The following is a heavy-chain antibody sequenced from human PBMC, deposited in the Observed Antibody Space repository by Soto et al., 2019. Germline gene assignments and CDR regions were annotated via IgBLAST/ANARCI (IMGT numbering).Heavy chain of an antibody. CDR2: IYTGGDT. CDR3: ARQSGSSGTFDY. J-gene: IGHJ4*02. Sequence: GSLRLSCAASGFTVSSNYMNWVRQAPGKGLEWVSVIYTGGDTYYADSVKGRFTISRDNSKNTLFLQMNSLRAEDTAVYCCARQSGSSGTFDYWGQGTLVTVSS. D-gene: IGHD6-19*01. V-gene: IGHV3-53*01. CDR1: GFTVSSNY.